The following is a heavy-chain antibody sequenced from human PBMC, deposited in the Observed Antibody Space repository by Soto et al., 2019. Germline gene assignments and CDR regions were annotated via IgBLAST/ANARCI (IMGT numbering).Heavy chain of an antibody. J-gene: IGHJ6*03. CDR2: IYYSGST. D-gene: IGHD2-2*01. Sequence: QVQLQESGPGLVKPSETLSLTCTVSSGSISSYYWSWIRQPPGKRLEWIGYIYYSGSTNYNPSLKSRVTISLDTSKNHFSLKLSSVTAADTAVYYCTSCPYYYYMDVWGKGTTVTVSS. V-gene: IGHV4-59*01. CDR3: TSCPYYYYMDV. CDR1: SGSISSYY.